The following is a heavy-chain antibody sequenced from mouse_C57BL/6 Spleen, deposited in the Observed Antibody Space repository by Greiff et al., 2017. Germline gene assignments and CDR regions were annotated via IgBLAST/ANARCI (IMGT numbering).Heavy chain of an antibody. D-gene: IGHD2-1*01. CDR1: GYTFTSYW. CDR3: ARPLYYDYYAMDY. Sequence: QVQLQQPGAELVMPGASVKLSCKASGYTFTSYWMHWVKQRPGQGLEWIGEIDPSDSYTNYNQKFKGKSTLTVDKSSRTAYMQLSSLTSEDSAVYYCARPLYYDYYAMDYWGQGTSVTVSS. V-gene: IGHV1-69*01. CDR2: IDPSDSYT. J-gene: IGHJ4*01.